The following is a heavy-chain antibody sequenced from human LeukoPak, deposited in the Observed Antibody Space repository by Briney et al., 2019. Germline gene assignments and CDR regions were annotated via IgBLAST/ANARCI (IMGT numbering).Heavy chain of an antibody. CDR3: ARATVVKYFDY. V-gene: IGHV4-59*01. Sequence: SETLSLTCAVYGGSFSGYYWSWIRQPPGKGLEWIGYIYYSGSTNYDPSLKSRVTISLDTSKNQFSLKLSSVTAADTAVYYCARATVVKYFDYWGQGTLVTVSS. CDR1: GGSFSGYY. CDR2: IYYSGST. J-gene: IGHJ4*02. D-gene: IGHD4-23*01.